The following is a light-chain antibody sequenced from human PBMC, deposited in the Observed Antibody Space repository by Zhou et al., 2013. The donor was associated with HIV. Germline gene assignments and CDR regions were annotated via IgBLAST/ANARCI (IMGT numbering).Light chain of an antibody. Sequence: EIVLTQSPGTLSLSPGERATLSCRASQSVSSSYLAWYQQKPGQAPRLLIYGASSRATGIPDRFSGSGSGTDFTLTISRLEPEDFAVYYCQQYGGSPITVGQGTRLEIK. CDR3: QQYGGSPIT. J-gene: IGKJ5*01. V-gene: IGKV3-20*01. CDR2: GAS. CDR1: QSVSSSY.